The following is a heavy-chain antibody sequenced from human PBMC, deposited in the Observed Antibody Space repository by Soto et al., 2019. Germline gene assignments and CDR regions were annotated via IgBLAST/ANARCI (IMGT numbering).Heavy chain of an antibody. Sequence: QVQLVQSGAEVKKPGSSVTVSCKASGGTFSSYTISWVRQAPGQGLEWMGGIIPIFGTANYAQKFQGRVTITADESTSTAYMELSSLRSEETAVYYCARGNHRWLQLWYFDLWGRGNMVTVSS. D-gene: IGHD1-1*01. CDR3: ARGNHRWLQLWYFDL. J-gene: IGHJ2*01. V-gene: IGHV1-69*12. CDR1: GGTFSSYT. CDR2: IIPIFGTA.